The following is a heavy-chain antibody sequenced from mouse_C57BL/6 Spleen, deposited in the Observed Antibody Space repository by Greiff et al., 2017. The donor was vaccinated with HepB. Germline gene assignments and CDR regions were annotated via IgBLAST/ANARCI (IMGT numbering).Heavy chain of an antibody. CDR2: IRNKANGYTT. CDR1: GFTFTDYY. V-gene: IGHV7-3*01. CDR3: TRYYYGSRFYAMDY. Sequence: EVKLVESGGGLVQPGGSLSLSCAASGFTFTDYYMSWVRQPPGKALEWLGFIRNKANGYTTEYSVPVKGLFTNSRDNSHIILYLQMIALRAEDSATYYCTRYYYGSRFYAMDYWGPGTSVTVAS. J-gene: IGHJ4*01. D-gene: IGHD1-1*01.